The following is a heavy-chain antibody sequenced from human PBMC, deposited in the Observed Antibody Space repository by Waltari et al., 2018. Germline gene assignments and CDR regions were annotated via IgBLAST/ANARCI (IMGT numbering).Heavy chain of an antibody. J-gene: IGHJ3*02. D-gene: IGHD5-12*01. CDR1: GFTFSDFS. CDR2: IYSTGSTK. CDR3: ARGYRKAFDI. Sequence: EVQLAESGGGLVQPGGSLRLSCAASGFTFSDFSINWVRQAPGKGLEWVSYIYSTGSTKYYADSVKGRFTISRDNAQNSLSLQMNSLRADDTAIYYCARGYRKAFDIWGQGTMVTVSS. V-gene: IGHV3-48*04.